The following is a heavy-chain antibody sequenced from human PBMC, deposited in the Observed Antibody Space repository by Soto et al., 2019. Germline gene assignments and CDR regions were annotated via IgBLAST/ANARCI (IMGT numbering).Heavy chain of an antibody. V-gene: IGHV4-34*01. CDR1: GGSFSGYY. Sequence: QVQLQQWGAGLLKPSETLSLTCAVYGGSFSGYYWSWIRQPPGKGLEWIGEINHSGSTNYNPSLKSRVTISVDTSKNHFSLKLSSVTAADTAVYYCARGPSITIFGVVINSLDYWGQGTLVTVSS. D-gene: IGHD3-3*01. J-gene: IGHJ4*02. CDR2: INHSGST. CDR3: ARGPSITIFGVVINSLDY.